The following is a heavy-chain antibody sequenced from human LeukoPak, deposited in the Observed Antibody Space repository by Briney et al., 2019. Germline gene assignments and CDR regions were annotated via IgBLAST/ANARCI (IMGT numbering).Heavy chain of an antibody. CDR2: IYYSGST. CDR1: GGSISSSRNY. V-gene: IGHV4-39*07. J-gene: IGHJ4*02. CDR3: ARGGEHDFGDYAY. Sequence: SETLSLTCTVSGGSISSSRNYWGWIRQPPGKGLEWIGSIYYSGSTYYNPSVKSRVTISLDTSKNHFSLQLRFVTAADTAVYFCARGGEHDFGDYAYWSQGTLVTVSS. D-gene: IGHD4-17*01.